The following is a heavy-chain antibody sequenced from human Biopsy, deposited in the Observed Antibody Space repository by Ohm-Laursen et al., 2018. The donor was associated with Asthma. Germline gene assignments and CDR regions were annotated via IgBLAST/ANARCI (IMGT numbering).Heavy chain of an antibody. D-gene: IGHD3-10*01. CDR2: ISWNSGTI. Sequence: SLRLSCAASGFSLDDYAVFWVRQAPGKGLEWVSGISWNSGTIGYADSVKGRFTISRDNAKNSLYLQMNSLGPEDTAVYYCARDMGAGPNQPPSGSGSSHLYGMDVWGQGTTVTVSS. J-gene: IGHJ6*02. CDR3: ARDMGAGPNQPPSGSGSSHLYGMDV. V-gene: IGHV3-9*01. CDR1: GFSLDDYA.